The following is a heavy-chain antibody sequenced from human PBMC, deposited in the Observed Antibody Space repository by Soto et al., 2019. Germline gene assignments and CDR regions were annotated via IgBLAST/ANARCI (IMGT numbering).Heavy chain of an antibody. Sequence: PGGSLRLSCAASGFTFSSYDMHWVRQATGKGLEWVSAIGTAGDTYYPGSVKGRFTISRENAKNSLYLQMNSLRAEDTAVYHCARSKAWLYYYYGMDVWGQGTTVTVSS. CDR2: IGTAGDT. CDR1: GFTFSSYD. J-gene: IGHJ6*02. V-gene: IGHV3-13*01. CDR3: ARSKAWLYYYYGMDV. D-gene: IGHD6-6*01.